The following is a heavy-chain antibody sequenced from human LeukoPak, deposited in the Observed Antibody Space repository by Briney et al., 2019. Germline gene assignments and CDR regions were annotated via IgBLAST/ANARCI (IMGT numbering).Heavy chain of an antibody. Sequence: SETLSLTCTVSGGSISSYYWSWIRQPPGKGLEWIGYTYYSGSTNYNPSLKSRVTISVDTSKNQFSLKLSSVTAADTAVYYCARAMITFGGVIAPYFDYWGQGTLVTVSS. J-gene: IGHJ4*02. CDR3: ARAMITFGGVIAPYFDY. CDR1: GGSISSYY. V-gene: IGHV4-59*01. D-gene: IGHD3-16*02. CDR2: TYYSGST.